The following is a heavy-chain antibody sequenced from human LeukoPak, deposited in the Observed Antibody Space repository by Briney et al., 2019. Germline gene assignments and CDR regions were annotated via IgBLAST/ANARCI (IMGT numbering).Heavy chain of an antibody. D-gene: IGHD5-12*01. J-gene: IGHJ4*02. Sequence: SETLSLTCTVSGGSISSYYWSWIRQPAGKGREWIGRIYTSGSTNYNPSLKSRVTMSVDTSKNQFSLKLSSVTAADTAVYYCEAIDSGYDYYFDYWGQGTLVTVSS. V-gene: IGHV4-4*07. CDR1: GGSISSYY. CDR3: EAIDSGYDYYFDY. CDR2: IYTSGST.